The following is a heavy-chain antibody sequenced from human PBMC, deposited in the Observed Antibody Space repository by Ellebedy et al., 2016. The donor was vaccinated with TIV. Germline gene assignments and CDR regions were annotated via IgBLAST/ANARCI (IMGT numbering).Heavy chain of an antibody. CDR3: ARVDYGLAFHI. CDR2: IYSSGIT. D-gene: IGHD3-16*01. V-gene: IGHV3-66*01. CDR1: GFAVSSNY. J-gene: IGHJ3*02. Sequence: GGSLKISCAASGFAVSSNYMSWVRQAPGKGLEWVSVIYSSGITYYAESVKGRFTISRDNSRDNSKNTLYLQMNGLRAEDTAVYYCARVDYGLAFHIWGQGTMVTVSS.